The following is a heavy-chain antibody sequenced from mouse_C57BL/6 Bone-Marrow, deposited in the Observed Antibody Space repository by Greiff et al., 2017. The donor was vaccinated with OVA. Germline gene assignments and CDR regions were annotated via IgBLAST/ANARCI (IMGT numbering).Heavy chain of an antibody. CDR1: GFTFTDYH. V-gene: IGHV7-3*01. CDR2: IRNKANGYTT. CDR3: ASFTGYFDV. Sequence: EVKLEESGGGLVQPGGSLSLSCAASGFTFTDYHMSWVRQPPGKALEWLGFIRNKANGYTTEYSASVKGRFTISRDNSQSILYLQMNALRAEDSATYYCASFTGYFDVWGTGTTVTVSS. J-gene: IGHJ1*03.